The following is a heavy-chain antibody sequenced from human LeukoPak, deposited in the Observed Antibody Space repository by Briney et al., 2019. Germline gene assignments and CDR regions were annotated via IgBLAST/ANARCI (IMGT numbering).Heavy chain of an antibody. Sequence: GGSLRLSCAASGFTFSDYYMSWIRQAPGKGLEWVSYISSSGSTIYYADSVKGRFTISRDNAKNSLYLQMNSLRAEDTAVYYCAREGDPYDILTGYYMGWLDPWGRGTLVTVSS. CDR1: GFTFSDYY. V-gene: IGHV3-11*01. J-gene: IGHJ5*02. D-gene: IGHD3-9*01. CDR2: ISSSGSTI. CDR3: AREGDPYDILTGYYMGWLDP.